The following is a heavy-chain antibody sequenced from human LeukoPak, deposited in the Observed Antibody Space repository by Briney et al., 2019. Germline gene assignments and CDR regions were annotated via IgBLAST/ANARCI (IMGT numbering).Heavy chain of an antibody. CDR3: ARLQAYGDYEGFDY. V-gene: IGHV4-39*01. Sequence: SETPSLTCTVSGGSISSSSYYWGWIRQPPGKGLEWIGSIYYSGSTYYNPSLKSRVTISVDTSKNQFSLKLSSVTAADTAVYYCARLQAYGDYEGFDYWGQGTLVTVSS. CDR1: GGSISSSSYY. J-gene: IGHJ4*02. CDR2: IYYSGST. D-gene: IGHD4-17*01.